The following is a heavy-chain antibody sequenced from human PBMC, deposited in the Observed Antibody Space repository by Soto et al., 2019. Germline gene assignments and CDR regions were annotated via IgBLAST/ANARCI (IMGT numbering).Heavy chain of an antibody. J-gene: IGHJ4*02. CDR2: IKSKTDGGTT. D-gene: IGHD2-15*01. V-gene: IGHV3-15*07. CDR3: TVGYCSGGSCYADDY. Sequence: EVQLVESGGGLVKPGGSLRLSCAASGFTFSNAWMNWVRQAPGKGLEWVGRIKSKTDGGTTDYAAPVKGRFTISRDDSKHTLYLQMNSLKTEDTAVYYCTVGYCSGGSCYADDYWGQGTLVTVSS. CDR1: GFTFSNAW.